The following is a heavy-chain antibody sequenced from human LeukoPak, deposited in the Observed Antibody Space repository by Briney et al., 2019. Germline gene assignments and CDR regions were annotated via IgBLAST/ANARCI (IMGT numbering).Heavy chain of an antibody. Sequence: GESLKISCKGSGYSFTSYWIGWVRQMPGKGLEWMGIIYPGDSDTRYSPSLQGQVTISADKSISTAYLQWSSLKASDTAMYHCARLQSVLLWFGELDYWGQGTLVTVSS. CDR2: IYPGDSDT. V-gene: IGHV5-51*01. D-gene: IGHD3-10*01. CDR3: ARLQSVLLWFGELDY. CDR1: GYSFTSYW. J-gene: IGHJ4*02.